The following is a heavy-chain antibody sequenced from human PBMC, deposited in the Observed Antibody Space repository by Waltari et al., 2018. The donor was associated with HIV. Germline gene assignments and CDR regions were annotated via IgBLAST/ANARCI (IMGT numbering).Heavy chain of an antibody. V-gene: IGHV1-69*01. Sequence: QVQLVQSEGGVWKPGSSVKISCKASGGAFSSYAVNWVRQVPGQGLEWIGGIIPIFDTTNYEQKLKGIISMSADDHTATVYMELTWLKSEDAGIFYCVRDGGGYYDDRGYGGSFQYWGQGTTVIVSS. J-gene: IGHJ4*02. CDR1: GGAFSSYA. D-gene: IGHD3-22*01. CDR3: VRDGGGYYDDRGYGGSFQY. CDR2: IIPIFDTT.